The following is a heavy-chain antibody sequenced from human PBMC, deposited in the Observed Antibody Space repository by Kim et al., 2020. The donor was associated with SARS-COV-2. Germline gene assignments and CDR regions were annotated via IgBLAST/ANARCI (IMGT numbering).Heavy chain of an antibody. CDR1: GGSFSGYY. J-gene: IGHJ5*01. V-gene: IGHV4-34*01. Sequence: SETLSLTCAVYGGSFSGYYWSWIRQPPGKGLEWIGEINHSGSTNYNPSLKSRVTISVDTSKNQFSLKLSSVTAADTAVYYCARGLVEMATILPPYFTSW. CDR3: ARGLVEMATILPPYFTS. D-gene: IGHD5-12*01. CDR2: INHSGST.